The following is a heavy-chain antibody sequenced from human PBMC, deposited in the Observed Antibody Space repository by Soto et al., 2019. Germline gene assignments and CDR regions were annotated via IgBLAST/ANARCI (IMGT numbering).Heavy chain of an antibody. CDR3: ARGGGGPASLPYYYYGMDV. J-gene: IGHJ6*02. D-gene: IGHD3-16*01. CDR2: INSDGSST. CDR1: GFTFSSYW. Sequence: GSLRLSCAASGFTFSSYWMHWVRQAPGKGLVWVSRINSDGSSTSYADSVKGRFTISRDNAKNTLYLQMNSLRAEDTAVYYCARGGGGPASLPYYYYGMDVWGQGTTVTVSS. V-gene: IGHV3-74*01.